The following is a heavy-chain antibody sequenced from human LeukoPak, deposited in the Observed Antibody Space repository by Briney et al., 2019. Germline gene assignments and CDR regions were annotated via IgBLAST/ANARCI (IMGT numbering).Heavy chain of an antibody. CDR3: ARDSSYGSGSLDY. CDR2: TSHSGST. J-gene: IGHJ4*02. CDR1: GDSISSYY. D-gene: IGHD3-10*01. Sequence: PSETLSLTCIVSGDSISSYYWSWIRQPPGKGLEWIGYTSHSGSTNSNPSLKSRVTISVDTSKNQFSLTLSSVTAADTAVYYCARDSSYGSGSLDYWGQGTLVTVSS. V-gene: IGHV4-59*01.